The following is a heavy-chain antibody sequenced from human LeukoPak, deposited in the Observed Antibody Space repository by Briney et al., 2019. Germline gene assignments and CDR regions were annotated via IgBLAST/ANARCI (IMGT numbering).Heavy chain of an antibody. CDR3: ARGSSSSSWYENWFDP. V-gene: IGHV1-46*01. J-gene: IGHJ5*02. Sequence: GASVKASCRASGYTFTNYYMHWVRQAPGQGLEWMGIINPSGGSTSYAQEFQGKVTMTRDTSTTTVYMELSSLRSEDTAVYFCARGSSSSSWYENWFDPWGQGTLVTVSS. CDR2: INPSGGST. D-gene: IGHD2-2*01. CDR1: GYTFTNYY.